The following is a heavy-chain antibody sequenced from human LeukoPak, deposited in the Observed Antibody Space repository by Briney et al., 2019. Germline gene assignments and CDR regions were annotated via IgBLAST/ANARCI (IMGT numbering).Heavy chain of an antibody. V-gene: IGHV3-21*01. CDR2: ISSSSSYI. D-gene: IGHD3-3*01. CDR3: ARGYYDFWSGHFDY. J-gene: IGHJ4*02. CDR1: GFTFSSYS. Sequence: PGGSLRLSGAASGFTFSSYSMNWVRQAPGKGLEWVSSISSSSSYIYYADSVKGRFTISRDNAKNSLYLQMNSLRAEDTAVYYCARGYYDFWSGHFDYWGQGTLVTVSS.